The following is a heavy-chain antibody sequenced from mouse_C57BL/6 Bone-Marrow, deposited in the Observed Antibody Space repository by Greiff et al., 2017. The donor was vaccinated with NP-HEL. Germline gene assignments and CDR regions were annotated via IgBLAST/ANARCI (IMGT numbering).Heavy chain of an antibody. D-gene: IGHD1-1*01. Sequence: VQLQQSGAELVKPGASVKLSCTASGFNIKDYYMHWVKQRTEQGLEWIGRIDPEDDETKYAPKFQGKATITADTSSNTAYLQLSSLTSEDTAVYYCARSYGSSTGFAYWGQGLWSLSLQ. CDR1: GFNIKDYY. J-gene: IGHJ3*01. V-gene: IGHV14-2*01. CDR2: IDPEDDET. CDR3: ARSYGSSTGFAY.